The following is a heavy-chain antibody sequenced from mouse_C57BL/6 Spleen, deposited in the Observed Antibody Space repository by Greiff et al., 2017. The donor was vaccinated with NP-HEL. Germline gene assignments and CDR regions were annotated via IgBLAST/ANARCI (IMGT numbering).Heavy chain of an antibody. CDR2: ISYDGSN. J-gene: IGHJ2*01. D-gene: IGHD4-1*01. V-gene: IGHV3-6*01. CDR1: GYSITSGYY. CDR3: ARETGYVDY. Sequence: EVQLQQSGPGLVKPSQSLSLTCSVTGYSITSGYYWNWIRQFPGNNLEWMGYISYDGSNNYNPSLKNRISITRDTSKDQYFLKLNSVTTEDTATYYCARETGYVDYWGQGTTLTVSS.